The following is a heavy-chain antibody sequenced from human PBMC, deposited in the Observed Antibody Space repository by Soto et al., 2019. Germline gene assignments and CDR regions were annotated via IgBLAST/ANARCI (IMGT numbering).Heavy chain of an antibody. V-gene: IGHV1-46*01. Sequence: ASVKVSCKASAYTFTSYYMHWVRQAPGQGLEWMGIINPSGGSTSYAQKFQGRVTMTRDTSTSTVYMELSSLRSEDTAVYYCARDSPPYDSSGYYGYYYYGMAVWGQGTTVTVSS. CDR2: INPSGGST. D-gene: IGHD3-22*01. CDR3: ARDSPPYDSSGYYGYYYYGMAV. J-gene: IGHJ6*02. CDR1: AYTFTSYY.